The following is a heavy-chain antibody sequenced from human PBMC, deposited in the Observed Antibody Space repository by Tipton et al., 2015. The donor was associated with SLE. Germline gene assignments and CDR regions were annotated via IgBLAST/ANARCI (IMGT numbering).Heavy chain of an antibody. V-gene: IGHV3-7*01. J-gene: IGHJ4*02. CDR1: GFTFSSYW. CDR2: IKQDGSEK. CDR3: ARDRWELDD. D-gene: IGHD1-26*01. Sequence: GSLRLPCAASGFTFSSYWMTWVRQAPGKGLEWVANIKQDGSEKYYVDSVKGRFTISRDNAKKSLYLQMNSLRAEDTAVYYCARDRWELDDWGQGTLVTVSS.